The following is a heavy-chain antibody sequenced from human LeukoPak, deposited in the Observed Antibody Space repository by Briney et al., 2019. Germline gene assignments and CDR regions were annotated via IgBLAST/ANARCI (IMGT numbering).Heavy chain of an antibody. J-gene: IGHJ4*02. D-gene: IGHD5-18*01. V-gene: IGHV4-59*08. Sequence: SETLSLTCTVSGGSISSYYWSWIRQPPGKGLEWIGYIYYSGSTNYNPSLKSRVTISVDTSKNQFSLKLSSVTAADTAVYYCTRRSPALGYSYAWGQGTLVTVSS. CDR3: TRRSPALGYSYA. CDR1: GGSISSYY. CDR2: IYYSGST.